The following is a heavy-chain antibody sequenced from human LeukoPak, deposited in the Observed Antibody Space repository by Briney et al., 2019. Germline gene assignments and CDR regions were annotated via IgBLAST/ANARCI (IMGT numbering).Heavy chain of an antibody. V-gene: IGHV4-31*03. CDR1: GGSISSGGYY. Sequence: SQTLSLACTVSGGSISSGGYYWSWIRQHPGKGLEWIGYIYYSGSTYYNPSLKSRVTISVDTSKNQFSLKLSSVTAADTAVYYCARFPYDSSGYYFYSGYFDYWGQGTLVTVSS. CDR3: ARFPYDSSGYYFYSGYFDY. D-gene: IGHD3-22*01. CDR2: IYYSGST. J-gene: IGHJ4*02.